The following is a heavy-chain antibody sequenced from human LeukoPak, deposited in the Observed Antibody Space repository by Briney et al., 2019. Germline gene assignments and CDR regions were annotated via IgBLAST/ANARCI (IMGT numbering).Heavy chain of an antibody. CDR1: GGTFSGYA. CDR3: ARDLRRIAAAGTGYYYYYMDV. Sequence: ASVKVSCKASGGTFSGYAISWVRQAPGQRLEWMGGIIPIFGTANYAQKFQGRVTITTDESTSTAYMELSSLRSEDTAVYYCARDLRRIAAAGTGYYYYYMDVWGKGTTVTVSS. J-gene: IGHJ6*03. CDR2: IIPIFGTA. V-gene: IGHV1-69*05. D-gene: IGHD6-13*01.